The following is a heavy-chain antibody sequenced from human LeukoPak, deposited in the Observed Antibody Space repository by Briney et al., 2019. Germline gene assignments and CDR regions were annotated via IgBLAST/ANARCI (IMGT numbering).Heavy chain of an antibody. CDR1: GGSISSYY. CDR3: ARASRRVVPANQDYYYYYGMDV. D-gene: IGHD2-2*01. Sequence: PSETLSLTCTVSGGSISSYYWSWIRQPPGKGLEWIGYIYYSGSTNYNPSLKSRVTISVDTSKNQFSLKLSSVTAADTAVYYCARASRRVVPANQDYYYYYGMDVWGQGTTVTVSS. V-gene: IGHV4-59*01. J-gene: IGHJ6*02. CDR2: IYYSGST.